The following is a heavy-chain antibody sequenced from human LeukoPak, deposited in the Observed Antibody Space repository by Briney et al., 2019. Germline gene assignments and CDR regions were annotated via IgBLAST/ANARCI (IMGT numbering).Heavy chain of an antibody. D-gene: IGHD2-2*03. CDR2: ISAYNGNT. Sequence: ASVKVSCKASGYTFTSYGISWVRQAPGQGLKWMGWISAYNGNTNYAQKLQGRVTMTTDTSTSTAYMELRSLRSDDTAVYYCARDGYCSSTSCSRGDYYYYYGMDVWGQGTTVTVSS. CDR1: GYTFTSYG. V-gene: IGHV1-18*01. J-gene: IGHJ6*02. CDR3: ARDGYCSSTSCSRGDYYYYYGMDV.